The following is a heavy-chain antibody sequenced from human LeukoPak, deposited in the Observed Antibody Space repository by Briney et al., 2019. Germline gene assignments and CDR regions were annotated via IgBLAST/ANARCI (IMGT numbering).Heavy chain of an antibody. CDR2: IKLDGSDK. CDR1: GFTFSSYW. CDR3: ARGAYNWNYRD. V-gene: IGHV3-7*01. J-gene: IGHJ4*02. D-gene: IGHD1-7*01. Sequence: GGSLRLSCVASGFTFSSYWMSWVRQAPCKGLEWVANIKLDGSDKYYLDSVKGRFTISRDNAKNSLYLQMNSLRAGDTAIYYCARGAYNWNYRDWGQGTLVTVSS.